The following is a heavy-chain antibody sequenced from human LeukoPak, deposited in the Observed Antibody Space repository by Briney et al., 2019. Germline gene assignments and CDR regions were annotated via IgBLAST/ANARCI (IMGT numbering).Heavy chain of an antibody. CDR2: ISYDGSNK. J-gene: IGHJ6*02. D-gene: IGHD3-3*01. CDR1: GFIFSSYV. Sequence: PGGSLRLSCAASGFIFSSYVMHWVRQAPGKGLEWVAVISYDGSNKYYADSVMGRFTISRDNSKNTLYLQMNSLRAEDTAVYYCASPYDFWSGYYDEDYYYYYGMDVWGQGTTVTVSS. CDR3: ASPYDFWSGYYDEDYYYYYGMDV. V-gene: IGHV3-30-3*01.